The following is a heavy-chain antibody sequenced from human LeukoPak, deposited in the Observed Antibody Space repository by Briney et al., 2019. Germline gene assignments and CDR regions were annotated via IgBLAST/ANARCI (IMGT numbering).Heavy chain of an antibody. Sequence: GGSPRLSCAASGFTFSSYTMHWVRQAPGKGLEWVAVISYDGNYEYYADSVKGRFTISRDNSKNTLYLQMNSLRPNDTAVYYCAKSGAYYGGYFDYWGQGTLVTVSS. J-gene: IGHJ4*02. D-gene: IGHD1-26*01. CDR2: ISYDGNYE. CDR3: AKSGAYYGGYFDY. CDR1: GFTFSSYT. V-gene: IGHV3-30*04.